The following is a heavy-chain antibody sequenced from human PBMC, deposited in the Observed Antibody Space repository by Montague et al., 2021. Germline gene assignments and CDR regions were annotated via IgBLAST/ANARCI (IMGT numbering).Heavy chain of an antibody. V-gene: IGHV3-66*01. CDR2: IYSDNST. CDR1: GFTVRSNY. D-gene: IGHD6-13*01. J-gene: IGHJ4*02. Sequence: SLRLSCAASGFTVRSNYMSWVRQAPGKGLEWVSIIYSDNSTNYADSVKGRFTILRDNSKNTLYLQINSLRAEDTAVFYCARGGWQLSFDYWGQGTLVTVSS. CDR3: ARGGWQLSFDY.